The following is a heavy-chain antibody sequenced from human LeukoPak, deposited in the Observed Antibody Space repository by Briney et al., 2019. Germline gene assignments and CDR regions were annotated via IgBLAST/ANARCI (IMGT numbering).Heavy chain of an antibody. CDR1: GYSISSGYY. V-gene: IGHV4-38-2*02. D-gene: IGHD6-6*01. CDR2: IYQSGNT. J-gene: IGHJ4*02. Sequence: PSETLSLTCTVSGYSISSGYYWGWIRQPPGKGLEWIGSIYQSGNTYYNPSLKSRVTISVDTSKNQFSLKLSSVTAADTAVYYCARGRKSIAARPCYFDYWGQGTLVTVSS. CDR3: ARGRKSIAARPCYFDY.